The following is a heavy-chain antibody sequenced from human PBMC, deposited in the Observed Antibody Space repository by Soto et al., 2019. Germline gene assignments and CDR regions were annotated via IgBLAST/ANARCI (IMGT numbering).Heavy chain of an antibody. Sequence: SETLSLTCTVSGGSISSSSYYWGWIRQPPGKGLEWIGSIYHSGSTYYNTSLKSRVTISVDTSKNKFSLKMSSVTAAYTAVYYCARLVYDSSGYRPGWGQGTLVTVSS. CDR3: ARLVYDSSGYRPG. D-gene: IGHD3-22*01. CDR1: GGSISSSSYY. J-gene: IGHJ4*02. CDR2: IYHSGST. V-gene: IGHV4-39*01.